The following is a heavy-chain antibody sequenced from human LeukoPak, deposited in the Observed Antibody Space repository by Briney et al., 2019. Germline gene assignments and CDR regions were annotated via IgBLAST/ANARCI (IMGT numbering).Heavy chain of an antibody. CDR2: IYTSGST. J-gene: IGHJ5*02. D-gene: IGHD2-2*01. CDR3: ARGDCSSTSCYVSWFDP. V-gene: IGHV4-61*02. CDR1: GGSISSGSYY. Sequence: SETLSLTCTVSGGSISSGSYYWSWIRQPAGKGLEWIGRIYTSGSTNYNPSLKSRVTMSVDTSKNQFSLKLSSVTAADTAVYYCARGDCSSTSCYVSWFDPWGQGTLVTVSS.